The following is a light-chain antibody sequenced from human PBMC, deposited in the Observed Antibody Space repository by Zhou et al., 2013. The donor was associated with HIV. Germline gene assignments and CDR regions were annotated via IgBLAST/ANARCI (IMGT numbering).Light chain of an antibody. CDR1: QSISNW. Sequence: GDRVTITCRASQSISNWLAWYQQKPGKAPKLLIYKASSLESGVPSRFSGSGSGTEFTLTISSLQPDDFATYYCQQCDTYSITFGQGTRLDIK. V-gene: IGKV1-5*03. CDR2: KAS. CDR3: QQCDTYSIT. J-gene: IGKJ5*01.